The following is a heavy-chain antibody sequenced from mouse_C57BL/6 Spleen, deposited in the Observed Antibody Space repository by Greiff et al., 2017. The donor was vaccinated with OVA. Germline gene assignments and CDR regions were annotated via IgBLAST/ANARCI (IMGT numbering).Heavy chain of an antibody. V-gene: IGHV1-69*01. J-gene: IGHJ2*01. CDR2: IDPSDSYT. CDR3: ARRSVGYDLDY. CDR1: GYTFTSYW. Sequence: VQLQQPGAELVMPGASVKLSCKASGYTFTSYWMHWVKQRPGQGLAWIGEIDPSDSYTNYHQKFKGKSTLTVDKSSSTAYMQLSSLTSEDSAVYYGARRSVGYDLDYWGQGTTLTVSS. D-gene: IGHD2-2*01.